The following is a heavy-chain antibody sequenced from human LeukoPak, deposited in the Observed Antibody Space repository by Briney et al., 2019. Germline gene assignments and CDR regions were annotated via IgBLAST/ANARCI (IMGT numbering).Heavy chain of an antibody. J-gene: IGHJ6*04. V-gene: IGHV1-18*04. CDR3: ARADLDIVVVPAASDYYYGMDA. CDR2: ISAYNGNT. Sequence: GASVKVSCKASGYTFTSYGISWVRQAPGRGLEWMGWISAYNGNTNYARKLQGRVTMTTDTSTSTAYMELRSLRSDDTAVYYCARADLDIVVVPAASDYYYGMDAWGKGTTVTVSS. CDR1: GYTFTSYG. D-gene: IGHD2-2*01.